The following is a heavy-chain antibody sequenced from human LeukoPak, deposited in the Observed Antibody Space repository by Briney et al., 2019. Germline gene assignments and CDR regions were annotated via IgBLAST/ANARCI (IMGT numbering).Heavy chain of an antibody. D-gene: IGHD6-19*01. J-gene: IGHJ4*01. CDR1: GFTFSSYA. V-gene: IGHV3-23*01. CDR3: AKGIYSSGWSYFDY. CDR2: LSGSGITT. Sequence: GGSLRLSCAASGFTFSSYAMSWVRQAPGKGLEWVSTLSGSGITTYYADSVKGRFTISRDNSKNTLYLQMNSLRAEDTAVYYCAKGIYSSGWSYFDYWGHGTLVTVFS.